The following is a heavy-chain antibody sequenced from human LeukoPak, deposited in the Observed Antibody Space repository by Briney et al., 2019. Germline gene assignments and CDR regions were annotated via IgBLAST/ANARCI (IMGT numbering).Heavy chain of an antibody. CDR3: AREGVDYYDSSGYAY. CDR1: GGSFSGYY. Sequence: SETLSLTCAVYGGSFSGYYWSWIRQPPGKGLEWIGEINHSGSTNYNPSLKSRVTISADTSKNQFSLKLRSVTAADTAVYYCAREGVDYYDSSGYAYWGQGILVTVSS. J-gene: IGHJ4*02. V-gene: IGHV4-34*01. CDR2: INHSGST. D-gene: IGHD3-22*01.